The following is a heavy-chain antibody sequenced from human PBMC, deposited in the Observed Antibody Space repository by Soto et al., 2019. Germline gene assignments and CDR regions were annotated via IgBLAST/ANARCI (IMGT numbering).Heavy chain of an antibody. J-gene: IGHJ4*02. V-gene: IGHV4-4*02. CDR2: IYRTGST. Sequence: SETLSLTCAVSGGSFTSNNWWTWVRRPPGQGLEWIGEIYRTGSTNYNPSLKSRVTISLDKSENQFSLKVTSLTAADTAVYYCASRDPGTSVDYWGQGTLVTAPQ. D-gene: IGHD1-7*01. CDR1: GGSFTSNNW. CDR3: ASRDPGTSVDY.